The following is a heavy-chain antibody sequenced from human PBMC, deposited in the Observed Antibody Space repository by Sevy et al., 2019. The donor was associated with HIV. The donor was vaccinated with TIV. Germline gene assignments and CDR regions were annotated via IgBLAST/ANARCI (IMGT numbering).Heavy chain of an antibody. CDR1: GGSISSSSYY. CDR3: AGRLRLGELSSTSKGDY. CDR2: IYYSGST. J-gene: IGHJ4*02. V-gene: IGHV4-39*01. D-gene: IGHD3-16*02. Sequence: SETLSLTGTVSGGSISSSSYYWGWIRQPPGKGLEWIGSIYYSGSTYYNPSLKSRVTISVDTSKNQFSLKLSSVTAADTAVYYCAGRLRLGELSSTSKGDYWGQGTLVTVSS.